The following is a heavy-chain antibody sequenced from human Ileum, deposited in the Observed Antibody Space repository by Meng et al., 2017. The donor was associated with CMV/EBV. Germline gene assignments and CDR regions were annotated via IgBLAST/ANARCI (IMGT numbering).Heavy chain of an antibody. D-gene: IGHD2-2*01. V-gene: IGHV1-2*02. CDR1: TGYY. CDR3: ARMGYCSSSSCSNIPEYFQH. Sequence: TGYYIHWVRQAPGHGLEWMGWVNPNSGATKYAQKFQGRVTMTRDTSIGTAYMELSRLRSDDTAVYYCARMGYCSSSSCSNIPEYFQHWGQGTLVTVSS. J-gene: IGHJ1*01. CDR2: VNPNSGAT.